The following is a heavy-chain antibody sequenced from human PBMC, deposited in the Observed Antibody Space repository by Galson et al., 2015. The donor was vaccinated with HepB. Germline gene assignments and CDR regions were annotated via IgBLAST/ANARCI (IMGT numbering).Heavy chain of an antibody. CDR1: GFTFSSYA. J-gene: IGHJ3*02. D-gene: IGHD3-22*01. CDR3: ARTYYYDSSGPTDAFDI. V-gene: IGHV3-30*04. Sequence: SLRFSCAASGFTFSSYAMHWVRQAPGKGLEWVAVISYDGSNKYYADSVKGRFTISRDNSKNTLYLQMNSLRAEDTAVYYCARTYYYDSSGPTDAFDIWGQGTMVTVSS. CDR2: ISYDGSNK.